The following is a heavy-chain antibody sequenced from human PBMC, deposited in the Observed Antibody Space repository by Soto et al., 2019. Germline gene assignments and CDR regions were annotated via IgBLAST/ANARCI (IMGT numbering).Heavy chain of an antibody. D-gene: IGHD2-21*02. CDR2: IYYSGST. Sequence: SETLSLTCTVSGGSISSGGYYWSWIRQHPGKGLEWIGYIYYSGSTYYNPSLKSRVTISVDTSKNQFSLKLSSVTAADTAVYYCARGQGGGDSRRYYFDYWGQGTLVTVSS. CDR3: ARGQGGGDSRRYYFDY. J-gene: IGHJ4*02. CDR1: GGSISSGGYY. V-gene: IGHV4-31*03.